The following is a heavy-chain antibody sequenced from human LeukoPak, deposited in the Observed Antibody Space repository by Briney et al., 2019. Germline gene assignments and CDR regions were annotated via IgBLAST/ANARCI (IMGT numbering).Heavy chain of an antibody. CDR2: IHYSGIT. D-gene: IGHD4-23*01. Sequence: MSSETLSLTCTVSGGSITCSGYYWGWIRQPPGKGLEWIASIHYSGITYYNPSLKSRVTISVDTSKNQFSLKLSSVTAADTAVYYCARYGGQSEFDYWGQGTLVTVSS. J-gene: IGHJ4*02. V-gene: IGHV4-39*01. CDR3: ARYGGQSEFDY. CDR1: GGSITCSGYY.